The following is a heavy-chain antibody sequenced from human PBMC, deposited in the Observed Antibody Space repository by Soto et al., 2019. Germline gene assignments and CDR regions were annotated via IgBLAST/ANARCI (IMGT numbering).Heavy chain of an antibody. CDR1: GFTFSSYA. CDR2: ISYDGSNK. D-gene: IGHD3-10*01. J-gene: IGHJ4*02. CDR3: ARGTLGYYGSGSYYEGYNTFDY. V-gene: IGHV3-30-3*01. Sequence: GGSLRLSCAASGFTFSSYAMHWVRQAPGKGLEWVAVISYDGSNKYYADSVKGRFTISGDNSKNTLYLQMNSLRAEDTAVYYCARGTLGYYGSGSYYEGYNTFDYWGQGTLVTVSS.